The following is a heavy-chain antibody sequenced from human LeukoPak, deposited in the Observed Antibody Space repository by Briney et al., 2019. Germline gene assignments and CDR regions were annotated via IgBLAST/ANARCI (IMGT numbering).Heavy chain of an antibody. CDR2: ISYDGSNK. D-gene: IGHD3-10*01. CDR1: GVTFSSYG. Sequence: GGALRLSCAASGVTFSSYGMHWVRQAPGKGGEGGAVISYDGSNKYYADSVKGGFTISRDNSKNTLYLQMNSLRAEDTAVYYCAKGEPKYYYGSGSYYYGMDVWGKGTTVTVSS. V-gene: IGHV3-30*18. J-gene: IGHJ6*04. CDR3: AKGEPKYYYGSGSYYYGMDV.